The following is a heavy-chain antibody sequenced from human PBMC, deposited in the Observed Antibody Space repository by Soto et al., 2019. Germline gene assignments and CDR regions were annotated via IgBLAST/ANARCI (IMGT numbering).Heavy chain of an antibody. CDR3: ARAVAALYYYYGMDV. J-gene: IGHJ6*02. Sequence: EVQLVESGGGLVQTGGSLRLSCVASGLAVSSNYMSWVRQAPGEGLEWISVIYNSGSTYYSDSVKVRFTISRDNSKNILYLQMNSLRAEATAMYYCARAVAALYYYYGMDVWGQGTTVTVSS. CDR1: GLAVSSNY. CDR2: IYNSGST. V-gene: IGHV3-66*01. D-gene: IGHD6-19*01.